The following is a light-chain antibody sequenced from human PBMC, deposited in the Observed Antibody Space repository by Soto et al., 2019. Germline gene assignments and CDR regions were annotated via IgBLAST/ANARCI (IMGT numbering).Light chain of an antibody. CDR3: CSYAGSYTL. CDR1: SSDVGGYDF. CDR2: DVT. V-gene: IGLV2-11*01. J-gene: IGLJ2*01. Sequence: QSVLTQPRSVSGSPGQSVTISCTGTSSDVGGYDFVSWYQQYPGKVPKLIIYDVTQRPSGVPYRFFASKSDNTASLTISGLQAEDEADYYCCSYAGSYTLFGGGTKLTVL.